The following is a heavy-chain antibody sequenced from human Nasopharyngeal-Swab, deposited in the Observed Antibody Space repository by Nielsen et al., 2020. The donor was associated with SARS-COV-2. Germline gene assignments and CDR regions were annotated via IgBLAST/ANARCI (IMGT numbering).Heavy chain of an antibody. Sequence: GGSLRLSCAASGFTFSDYYMAWIRQVPGKGLEWVSYISGSGTSTDSADSVKGRFSISRDNANNLVYLQMNSLRTEDTAVYYCAREGGIAARNYGMDVWGQGTTVTVSS. CDR3: AREGGIAARNYGMDV. V-gene: IGHV3-11*04. D-gene: IGHD6-6*01. J-gene: IGHJ6*02. CDR1: GFTFSDYY. CDR2: ISGSGTST.